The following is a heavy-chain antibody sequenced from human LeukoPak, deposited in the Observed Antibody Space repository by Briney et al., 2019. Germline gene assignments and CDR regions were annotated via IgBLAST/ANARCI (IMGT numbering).Heavy chain of an antibody. V-gene: IGHV4-61*02. CDR1: GGAISSGAYY. CDR3: ARDSGGFSWFDC. Sequence: SETLSLTCTVSGGAISSGAYYWGWIRQPAGKGLEWIGRIYTSGSTNYNPSLRSRVTMSLDTSKNLFSLTLSSVTAADTAVYYCARDSGGFSWFDCWGQGTVVTVSA. J-gene: IGHJ4*02. CDR2: IYTSGST. D-gene: IGHD3-10*01.